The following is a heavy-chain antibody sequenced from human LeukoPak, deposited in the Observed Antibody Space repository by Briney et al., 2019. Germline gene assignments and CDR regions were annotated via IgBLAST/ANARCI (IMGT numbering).Heavy chain of an antibody. CDR1: GFDFTGNH. Sequence: GGSLRLSCAASGFDFTGNHMNWVRQVPGKGLEWLSYISASSRTIYYADSVKGRFTVSRDNAENSLYLQMDSLRVEDTAIYYCAISRGWFEVLDVWGQGTLVTVSS. CDR3: AISRGWFEVLDV. CDR2: ISASSRTI. D-gene: IGHD3-10*01. V-gene: IGHV3-48*04. J-gene: IGHJ3*01.